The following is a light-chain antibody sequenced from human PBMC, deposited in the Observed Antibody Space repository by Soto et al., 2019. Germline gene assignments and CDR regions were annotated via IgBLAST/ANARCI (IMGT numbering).Light chain of an antibody. CDR2: AAS. J-gene: IGKJ1*01. CDR1: QGIRSY. V-gene: IGKV1-9*01. CDR3: QPLGT. Sequence: IQLTQSPSSLSASVGDRFTITCRASQGIRSYLAWYQQKPGKSPKILIYAASTLQSGVPSRFSGSGSGTDFTLTTSSLQHEDFATYYCQPLGTFGQGTKVDIK.